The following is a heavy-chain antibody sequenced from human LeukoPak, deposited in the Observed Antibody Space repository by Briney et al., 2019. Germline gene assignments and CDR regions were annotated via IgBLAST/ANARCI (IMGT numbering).Heavy chain of an antibody. CDR2: INHSART. CDR3: ARGARGCSGGSCYQDGFDP. D-gene: IGHD2-15*01. Sequence: SQTLSPTCTVSGYSMSSGYYWGWIRQPPGKGLEWIGSINHSARTFYNPSLKSRVTISIDTSKNQFSMKLSSVTAADTAVYYCARGARGCSGGSCYQDGFDPWGQGTLVTVSS. CDR1: GYSMSSGYY. V-gene: IGHV4-38-2*02. J-gene: IGHJ5*02.